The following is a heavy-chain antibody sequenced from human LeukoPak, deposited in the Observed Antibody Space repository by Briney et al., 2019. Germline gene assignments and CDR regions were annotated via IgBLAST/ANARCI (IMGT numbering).Heavy chain of an antibody. CDR1: GFAFSNYD. Sequence: GGSLRLSCAASGFAFSNYDMLWVRQATGKGLEWVSAINTAADTYYPDSVKGRFNISRETAKSSLYLQMNSLRVGDTAVYYCVRAPPGTGWLIDHWGQGTLVAVSS. J-gene: IGHJ4*02. CDR3: VRAPPGTGWLIDH. D-gene: IGHD6-19*01. V-gene: IGHV3-13*04. CDR2: INTAADT.